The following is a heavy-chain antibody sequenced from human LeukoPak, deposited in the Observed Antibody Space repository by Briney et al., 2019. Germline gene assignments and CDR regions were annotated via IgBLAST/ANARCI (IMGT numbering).Heavy chain of an antibody. Sequence: PGGTLRLSCAASGFTFSSYGMSWVRQAPGKGLEWVSAISGSGGSTYYADSVKGRFTISRDNSKNTLYLQMNSLRAEDTAVYYCARRDTGSYKWGQGTLVTVSS. CDR3: ARRDTGSYK. V-gene: IGHV3-23*01. CDR2: ISGSGGST. J-gene: IGHJ4*02. CDR1: GFTFSSYG. D-gene: IGHD1-26*01.